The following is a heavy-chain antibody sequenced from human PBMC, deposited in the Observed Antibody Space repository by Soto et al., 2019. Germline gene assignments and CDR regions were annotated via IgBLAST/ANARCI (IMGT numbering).Heavy chain of an antibody. Sequence: GGSLRLSCAASGFTFSKAWMSWVRQAPGKGLEWVGHIKSKSDGGTTDYAAPVKGRFTISRDDSKNTLYLQMNSLKTEDTAMYYCTTVREADFWSGYFRYYYYYMDVWGIGTTVTVSS. CDR1: GFTFSKAW. CDR2: IKSKSDGGTT. D-gene: IGHD3-3*01. J-gene: IGHJ6*03. V-gene: IGHV3-15*01. CDR3: TTVREADFWSGYFRYYYYYMDV.